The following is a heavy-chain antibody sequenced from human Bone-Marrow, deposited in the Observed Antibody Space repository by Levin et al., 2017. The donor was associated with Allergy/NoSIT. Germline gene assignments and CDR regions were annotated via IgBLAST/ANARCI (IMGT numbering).Heavy chain of an antibody. V-gene: IGHV3-30*18. Sequence: GGSLRLSCAASGFTFSSYGMHWVRQAPGKGLEWVAVISYDGSNEYYADSVKGRFTISRDNSKNTLDLQMNSLRPEDTAVYYCAKDYYTSGTYFMVVPLTFEYWGQGTLVTASS. CDR3: AKDYYTSGTYFMVVPLTFEY. CDR1: GFTFSSYG. CDR2: ISYDGSNE. D-gene: IGHD3-10*01. J-gene: IGHJ4*02.